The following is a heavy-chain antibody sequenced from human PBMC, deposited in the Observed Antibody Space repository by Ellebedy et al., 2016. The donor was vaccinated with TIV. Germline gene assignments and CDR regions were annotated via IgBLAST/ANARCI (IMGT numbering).Heavy chain of an antibody. CDR3: ARDRSAFDQVFDY. D-gene: IGHD2-2*01. Sequence: AASVKVSCKASGGTFSSYAISWVRQAPGQGLEWMGWVIPSNGKTTYAKKLQGRVTMTTDTSTSTAYMELTSLRSDDTAVYYCARDRSAFDQVFDYWGQGTPVTVSS. V-gene: IGHV1-18*01. CDR1: GGTFSSYA. CDR2: VIPSNGKT. J-gene: IGHJ4*02.